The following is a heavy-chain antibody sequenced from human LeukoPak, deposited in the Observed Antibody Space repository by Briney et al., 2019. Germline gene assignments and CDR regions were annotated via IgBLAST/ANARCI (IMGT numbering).Heavy chain of an antibody. J-gene: IGHJ4*02. V-gene: IGHV3-9*01. CDR1: GFTFDDYA. D-gene: IGHD5-24*01. CDR3: EKRRDGYNYDFVY. Sequence: PGGSLRLSCAASGFTFDDYAMHWVRQAPGKGLEWVSGISWNSGSIGYADSVKGRFTISRDNAKNSLYLQMNSLRAEDTALYYCEKRRDGYNYDFVYWGQETLVTVFS. CDR2: ISWNSGSI.